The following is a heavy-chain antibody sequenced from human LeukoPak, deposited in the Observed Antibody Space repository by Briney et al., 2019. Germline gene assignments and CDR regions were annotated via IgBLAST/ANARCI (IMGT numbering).Heavy chain of an antibody. CDR3: AGESFDI. CDR1: GFTFSSYA. D-gene: IGHD3-10*01. V-gene: IGHV3-23*01. J-gene: IGHJ3*02. Sequence: PGGSLRLSCAASGFTFSSYAMSWVRQAPGKGLEWVSAISGSGGSTYYADSVKGRFTVSRDNSNNTVYLQMNSLKTEDTVVYYCAGESFDIWGQGTMVTVSS. CDR2: ISGSGGST.